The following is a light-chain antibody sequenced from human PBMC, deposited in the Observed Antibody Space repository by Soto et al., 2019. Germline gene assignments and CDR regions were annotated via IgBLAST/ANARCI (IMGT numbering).Light chain of an antibody. CDR2: GAS. CDR3: QQYGSSPRT. V-gene: IGKV3-20*01. Sequence: EIVLTQSPGTLSLSPGERATLSCRASQSVSSSYLGWYQQKPGQAPRLLIFGASNRATGIPDRFSGSGSGTDFTLTISRLEPEDCAVYYCQQYGSSPRTFGQGTRLEIK. J-gene: IGKJ5*01. CDR1: QSVSSSY.